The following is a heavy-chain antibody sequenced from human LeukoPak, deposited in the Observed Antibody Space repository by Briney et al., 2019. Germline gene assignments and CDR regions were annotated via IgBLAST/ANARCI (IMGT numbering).Heavy chain of an antibody. Sequence: ASVKVSRKASGYTFTSYGISWVRQAPGQGLEWMGWISAYNGNTNYAQKLQGRVTMTTDTSTSTAYMEPRSLRSDDTAVYYCARVRYSSSWYSGLRYYYMDVWGKGTTVTVSS. D-gene: IGHD6-13*01. J-gene: IGHJ6*03. V-gene: IGHV1-18*01. CDR1: GYTFTSYG. CDR3: ARVRYSSSWYSGLRYYYMDV. CDR2: ISAYNGNT.